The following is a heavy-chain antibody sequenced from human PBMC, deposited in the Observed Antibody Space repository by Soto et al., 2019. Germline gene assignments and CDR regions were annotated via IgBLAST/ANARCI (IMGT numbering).Heavy chain of an antibody. J-gene: IGHJ6*02. CDR1: GFTFTSSA. CDR3: ARAGLINYDFWSGPSPDYYGMDV. CDR2: IIVVSGNT. D-gene: IGHD3-3*01. Sequence: SVKVSCKASGFTFTSSAMQWVRQARGQRLEWIGCIIVVSGNTNYAQKFQGRVTITADESTSTAYMEPSSLRSEDTAVYYCARAGLINYDFWSGPSPDYYGMDVWGQGTTVTVSS. V-gene: IGHV1-58*02.